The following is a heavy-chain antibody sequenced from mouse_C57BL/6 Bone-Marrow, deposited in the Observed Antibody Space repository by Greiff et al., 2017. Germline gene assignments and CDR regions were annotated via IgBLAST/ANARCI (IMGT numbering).Heavy chain of an antibody. V-gene: IGHV14-3*01. CDR3: ASALYGSSSFDY. J-gene: IGHJ2*01. CDR1: GFNIKNTY. Sequence: EVQLVESVAELVRPGASVKLSCTASGFNIKNTYMHWVKQRPEQGLEWIGRIDPANGNTKYAPKFQGKATITADTSSNTAYLQLSSLTSEDTAIYYCASALYGSSSFDYWGQGTTLTVSS. D-gene: IGHD1-1*01. CDR2: IDPANGNT.